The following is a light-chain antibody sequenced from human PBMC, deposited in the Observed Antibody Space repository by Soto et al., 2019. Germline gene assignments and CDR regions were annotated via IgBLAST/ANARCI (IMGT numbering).Light chain of an antibody. CDR1: QDIRKY. V-gene: IGKV1-33*01. Sequence: GARVTITCQATQDIRKYLNWYQQKPGKAPKLLIYDASSLETGVPSRFSGSGSGTEFTLTISSLQPEDFATYYCQQLNSYPRTFGPGTKVDIK. CDR2: DAS. CDR3: QQLNSYPRT. J-gene: IGKJ3*01.